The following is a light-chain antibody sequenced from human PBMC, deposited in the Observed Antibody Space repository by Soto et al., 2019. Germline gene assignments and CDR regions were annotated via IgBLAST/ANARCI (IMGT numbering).Light chain of an antibody. CDR2: DAS. CDR3: QQYNSYSPRT. Sequence: DIKMTQSPSSRSASVGDRVTISCRASQSIRSLLAWYQQKPGKAPKILIYDASTLDSRVPSRFSGSGSGTEFTLTISSLQPDDFATYYCQQYNSYSPRTFGQGTKVDIK. CDR1: QSIRSL. V-gene: IGKV1-5*01. J-gene: IGKJ1*01.